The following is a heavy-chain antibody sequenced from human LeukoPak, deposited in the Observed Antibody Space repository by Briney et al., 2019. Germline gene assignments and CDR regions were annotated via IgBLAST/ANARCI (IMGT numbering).Heavy chain of an antibody. CDR1: GGSISSYY. J-gene: IGHJ4*02. V-gene: IGHV4-4*07. CDR3: ARAWQWLPLDS. D-gene: IGHD6-19*01. CDR2: IHTSGST. Sequence: SETLSLTCTASGGSISSYYWSWIRQPAGKGLEWIGRIHTSGSTNYNPSLKSRVTMSVDTSKNQFSLKLPSVTAADAAVYYWARAWQWLPLDSWGQGTLVTVS.